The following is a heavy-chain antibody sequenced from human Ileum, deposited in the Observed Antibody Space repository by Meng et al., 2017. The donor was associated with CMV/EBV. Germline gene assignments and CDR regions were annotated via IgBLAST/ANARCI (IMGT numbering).Heavy chain of an antibody. V-gene: IGHV3-48*03. CDR3: ARERTRYTSYQYYGMDV. D-gene: IGHD1-1*01. CDR2: ISAASVNM. J-gene: IGHJ6*02. Sequence: GESLKISCAASGFTFNTYEMNWVRQAPGKGLEWVSYISAASVNMFYADSVKGRFTISRDNAKSSLYLQMSSLRAEDTATYYCARERTRYTSYQYYGMDVWGQGTTVTVSS. CDR1: GFTFNTYE.